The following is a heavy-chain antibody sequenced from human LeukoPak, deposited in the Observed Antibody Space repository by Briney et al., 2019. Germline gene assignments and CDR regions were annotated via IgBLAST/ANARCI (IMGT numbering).Heavy chain of an antibody. CDR3: ASPATLDSRWTPFDY. CDR1: GYSFTNYW. J-gene: IGHJ4*02. D-gene: IGHD6-13*01. Sequence: GESLKISCKGSGYSFTNYWIGWVRQMPGKGLEWMGIIYPGDSDTRYSPSFQGQVTISADKSISTAYLQWSSLKASDTAMYYCASPATLDSRWTPFDYWGQGTLVTVSS. CDR2: IYPGDSDT. V-gene: IGHV5-51*01.